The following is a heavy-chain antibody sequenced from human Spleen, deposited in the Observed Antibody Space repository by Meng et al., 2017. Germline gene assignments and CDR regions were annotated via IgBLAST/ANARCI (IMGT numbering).Heavy chain of an antibody. J-gene: IGHJ4*02. CDR1: GYTFTSYG. Sequence: QVQLEQSGAEVKKAGAVVKVSCKASGYTFTSYGFSWVRQAPGQGLEWMGWISTYDRNTNYAQKVQGRVTMATDTSTSTVYMELRSLTSDDTAVYYCASGTPGRSYCDYWGQGTLVTVSS. V-gene: IGHV1-18*01. CDR3: ASGTPGRSYCDY. D-gene: IGHD2-15*01. CDR2: ISTYDRNT.